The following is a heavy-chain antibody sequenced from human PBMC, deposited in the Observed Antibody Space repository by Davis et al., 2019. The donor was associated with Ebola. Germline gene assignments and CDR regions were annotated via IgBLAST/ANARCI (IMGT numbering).Heavy chain of an antibody. V-gene: IGHV3-33*01. CDR1: GFTFSSYG. D-gene: IGHD3-10*01. Sequence: GESLKISCAASGFTFSSYGMHWVRQAPGKGLEWVAVIWYDGSNKYYADSVKGRFTISRDNSKNTLYLQMNSLRAEDTAVYYCARDFGGGTFGRYFDYWGQGTLVTVSS. CDR3: ARDFGGGTFGRYFDY. J-gene: IGHJ4*02. CDR2: IWYDGSNK.